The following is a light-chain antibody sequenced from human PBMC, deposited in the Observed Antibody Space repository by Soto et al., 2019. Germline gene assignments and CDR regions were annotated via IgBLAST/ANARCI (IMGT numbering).Light chain of an antibody. CDR3: QQYGNAPFT. CDR1: QSVSSNY. J-gene: IGKJ3*01. Sequence: EMVLTQSPGTLSLSPGERATLSCRASQSVSSNYLAWYQQKPGQAPRLLIYAASSRATGIPDRFSGSGSGTDFTLTISRLEPEDFAVYYCQQYGNAPFTFGPGTKVDIK. CDR2: AAS. V-gene: IGKV3-20*01.